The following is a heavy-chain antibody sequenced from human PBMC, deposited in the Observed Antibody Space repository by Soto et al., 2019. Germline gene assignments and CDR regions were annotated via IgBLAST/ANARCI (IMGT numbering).Heavy chain of an antibody. D-gene: IGHD2-15*01. CDR3: ARDSPEGTPRFLTWFDP. Sequence: SVKVSCKSSGGTFSSYAISWVRQAPGQGLEWMGGIIPIFGTANYAQKFQGRVTITADESTSTAYMELSSLRSEDTAVYYCARDSPEGTPRFLTWFDPWGQGMLVSVS. CDR1: GGTFSSYA. V-gene: IGHV1-69*13. J-gene: IGHJ5*02. CDR2: IIPIFGTA.